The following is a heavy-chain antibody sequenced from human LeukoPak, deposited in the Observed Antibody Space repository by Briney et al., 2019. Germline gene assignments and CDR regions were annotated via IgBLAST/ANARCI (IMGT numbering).Heavy chain of an antibody. J-gene: IGHJ4*02. CDR1: GFTFSSYW. V-gene: IGHV3-7*03. Sequence: PGGSLRLSCAASGFTFSSYWMSWVRQAPGKGLEWVANIKQDGSEKYYVDSVRGRFTISRDNAKNSLYLQMNSLRAEDTAVYYCAREPYGDYFDYWGQGTLVTVSS. CDR3: AREPYGDYFDY. D-gene: IGHD4-17*01. CDR2: IKQDGSEK.